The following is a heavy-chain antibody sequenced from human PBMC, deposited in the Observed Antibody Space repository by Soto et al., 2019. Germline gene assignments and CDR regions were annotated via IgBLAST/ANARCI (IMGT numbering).Heavy chain of an antibody. V-gene: IGHV3-30*18. CDR2: ISYDGSNK. J-gene: IGHJ4*02. Sequence: GGSLRLSCAASGFTFSNYGMHWVRQAPGKGLEWVAVISYDGSNKYYADSVKGRFTISRDNSKNTLYLQMNSLRAEDTAVYYCAKEQRGYDSSGYYRYFDYWGQGTLVTVSS. D-gene: IGHD3-22*01. CDR3: AKEQRGYDSSGYYRYFDY. CDR1: GFTFSNYG.